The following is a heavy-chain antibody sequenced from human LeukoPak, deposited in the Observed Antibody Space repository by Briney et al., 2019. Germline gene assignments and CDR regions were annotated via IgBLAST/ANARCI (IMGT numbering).Heavy chain of an antibody. CDR1: GGTFSSYA. CDR2: IIPIFGTA. V-gene: IGHV1-69*01. J-gene: IGHJ4*02. Sequence: SVKVSCKASGGTFSSYAISWVRQAPGQGLEWMGGIIPIFGTANYAQKFQGRVTITADESTSTAYMELSSLRSEDTAVYYCAREIVVPEIHTAMVYFDYWGQGTLVTVSS. CDR3: AREIVVPEIHTAMVYFDY. D-gene: IGHD5-18*01.